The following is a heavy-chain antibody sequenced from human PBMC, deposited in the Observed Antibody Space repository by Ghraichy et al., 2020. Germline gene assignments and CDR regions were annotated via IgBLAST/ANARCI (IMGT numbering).Heavy chain of an antibody. CDR1: GDSISNYY. CDR3: AREGSGWSLQF. Sequence: GSLRLSCTVSGDSISNYYWSWIRQPPGTGLEWIGYISYSGSTNYNPSLKSRVTISVDTSKNQFSLKLSSLAAADTAVYYCAREGSGWSLQFWGQGTQVTVSS. D-gene: IGHD6-19*01. V-gene: IGHV4-59*01. J-gene: IGHJ4*02. CDR2: ISYSGST.